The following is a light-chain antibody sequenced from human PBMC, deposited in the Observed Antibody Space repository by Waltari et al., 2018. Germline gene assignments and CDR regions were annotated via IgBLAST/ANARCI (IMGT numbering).Light chain of an antibody. CDR3: TSHAGTNSV. CDR1: SSDVGGDDY. CDR2: QVS. V-gene: IGLV2-8*01. Sequence: QSALTQLPSASGSPGQSVTMSCTGTSSDVGGDDYVPWYQQHPGKPPNLLIYQVSKRPSGVPDRFSGSKSGNTASLTVSGLQAEDEAEYFCTSHAGTNSVFGGGTKLTVL. J-gene: IGLJ3*02.